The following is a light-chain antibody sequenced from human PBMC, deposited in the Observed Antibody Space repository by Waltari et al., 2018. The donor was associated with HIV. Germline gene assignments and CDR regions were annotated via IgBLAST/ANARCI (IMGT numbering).Light chain of an antibody. V-gene: IGKV1-39*01. CDR3: QQSYTSPHT. Sequence: DIQMTQSPSSLSASVGDGVTITCRASQSISRYLNLYQQKPGKAPKLLIHSTSSLQRGVPSRFCGSGSGTEFTLTISGLQFEDSATYYCQQSYTSPHTFGQGTNVEIK. CDR2: STS. J-gene: IGKJ2*01. CDR1: QSISRY.